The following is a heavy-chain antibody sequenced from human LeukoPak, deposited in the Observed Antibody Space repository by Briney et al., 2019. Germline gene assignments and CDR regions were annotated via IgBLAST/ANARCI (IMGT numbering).Heavy chain of an antibody. V-gene: IGHV1-69*05. CDR2: IIPIFGTA. CDR3: ARDRVAARPRYYYYYMDV. J-gene: IGHJ6*03. D-gene: IGHD6-6*01. Sequence: GASVNVSFKASVGTFISYAISWVRQAPGQGLECMGGIIPIFGTANYAQKFQGRVTITTDESTSTAYMELSSLRSEDTAVYYCARDRVAARPRYYYYYMDVWGKGTTVTVSS. CDR1: VGTFISYA.